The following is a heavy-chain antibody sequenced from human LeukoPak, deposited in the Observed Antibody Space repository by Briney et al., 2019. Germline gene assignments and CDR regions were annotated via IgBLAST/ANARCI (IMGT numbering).Heavy chain of an antibody. CDR1: GFTFSDYY. CDR2: ISSSRSTI. V-gene: IGHV3-11*01. J-gene: IGHJ4*02. Sequence: KSGGSLSLSCAASGFTFSDYYMSWIRQAPGKGLEWVSYISSSRSTIYYADSVKGRFTISRDNAKNSLYLQMNSLRAEDTAVYYCARGQAAAGYFDYWGQGTLVTVSS. D-gene: IGHD6-13*01. CDR3: ARGQAAAGYFDY.